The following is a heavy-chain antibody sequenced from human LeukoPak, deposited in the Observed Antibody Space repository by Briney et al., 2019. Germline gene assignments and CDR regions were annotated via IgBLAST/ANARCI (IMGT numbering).Heavy chain of an antibody. Sequence: GGSLRLSCAASGFTVSSNYMSWVRQAPGKGLEWVSVIYSGSSTYYADSVKGRFTISRDNSKNTLYLQMNSLRAEDTAVYYCARHGSITMVRGRLRYYYMDVWGKGTTVTISS. CDR2: IYSGSST. CDR1: GFTVSSNY. D-gene: IGHD3-10*01. CDR3: ARHGSITMVRGRLRYYYMDV. J-gene: IGHJ6*03. V-gene: IGHV3-53*01.